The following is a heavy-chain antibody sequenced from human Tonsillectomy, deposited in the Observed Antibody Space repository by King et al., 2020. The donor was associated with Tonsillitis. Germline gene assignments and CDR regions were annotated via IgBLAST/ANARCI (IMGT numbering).Heavy chain of an antibody. CDR3: ARIGFDYYGSGSYFGY. J-gene: IGHJ4*02. CDR1: GHIFTSYD. CDR2: MNPNSGNT. D-gene: IGHD3-10*01. V-gene: IGHV1-8*02. Sequence: QLVQSGAEVKKPGASVKVSCKASGHIFTSYDINWVRQATGQGLEWVGWMNPNSGNTGYAQKFQGRVTMTRNTSISTAYMELSSLRSEDTAVYYFARIGFDYYGSGSYFGYWGQGTLVTVSS.